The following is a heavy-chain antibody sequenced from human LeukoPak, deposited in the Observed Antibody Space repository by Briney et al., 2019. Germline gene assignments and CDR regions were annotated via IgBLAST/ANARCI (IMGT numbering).Heavy chain of an antibody. D-gene: IGHD6-13*01. CDR2: IYYSGST. J-gene: IGHJ4*02. V-gene: IGHV4-59*01. Sequence: SETLSLTCTVSGGSISSYYWSWIRQPPGKGLEWIGYIYYSGSTNYNPSLKSRVTISVETSKNEFSLKLRSVTAADTAVYYCARDLMGIAYRGAFYYWGQGTLVTVSS. CDR1: GGSISSYY. CDR3: ARDLMGIAYRGAFYY.